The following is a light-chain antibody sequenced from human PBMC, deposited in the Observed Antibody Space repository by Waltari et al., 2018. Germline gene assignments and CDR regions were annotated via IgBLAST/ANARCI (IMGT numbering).Light chain of an antibody. CDR3: QQRRNWPLT. V-gene: IGKV3-11*01. CDR2: DAS. Sequence: EILLTQSPATLSLSPGERATLSCRASHSVNWYLAWYQQRPGQAPRLLIYDASNRATGIPARFSGSGSETDFTLTISSLQPEDSAVYYCQQRRNWPLTFGGGTKVEIK. J-gene: IGKJ4*01. CDR1: HSVNWY.